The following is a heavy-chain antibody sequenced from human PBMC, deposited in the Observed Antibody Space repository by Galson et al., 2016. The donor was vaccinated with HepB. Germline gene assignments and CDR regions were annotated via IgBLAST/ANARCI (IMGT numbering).Heavy chain of an antibody. D-gene: IGHD3-9*01. V-gene: IGHV3-64*01. Sequence: SLRLSCAASGFTFNNHVMHWVRQPPGKGLESVSAISNNGDRTYYVNSVRGRFTISRDNSKNTLYLHMGSLRAEDMAIYYCAREDMTGSCDSWGQGILVTVSS. CDR3: AREDMTGSCDS. J-gene: IGHJ4*02. CDR2: ISNNGDRT. CDR1: GFTFNNHV.